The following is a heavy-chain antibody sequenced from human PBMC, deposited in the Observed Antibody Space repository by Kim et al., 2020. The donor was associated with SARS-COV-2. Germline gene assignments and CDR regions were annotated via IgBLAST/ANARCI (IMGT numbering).Heavy chain of an antibody. CDR1: GYTFTSYG. Sequence: ASVKVSCKASGYTFTSYGISWVRQAPGQGLEWMGWISAYNGNTNYAQKLQGRVTMTTDTSTSTAYMELRSLRSDDTAVYYCARDDYGDLNYYGMDVWGQGTTVTVSS. V-gene: IGHV1-18*01. CDR2: ISAYNGNT. J-gene: IGHJ6*02. CDR3: ARDDYGDLNYYGMDV. D-gene: IGHD4-17*01.